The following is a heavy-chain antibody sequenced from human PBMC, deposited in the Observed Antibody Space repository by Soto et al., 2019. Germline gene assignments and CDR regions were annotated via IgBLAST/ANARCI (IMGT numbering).Heavy chain of an antibody. CDR2: INPNSGGT. CDR1: GYTFTGYY. J-gene: IGHJ4*02. D-gene: IGHD6-6*01. CDR3: ARGTAARPYGGGDY. Sequence: ASVKVSCKASGYTFTGYYMHWVRQAPGQGLEWMGWINPNSGGTNYAQKFQGRVTMTRDTSISTAYMELSRLRSDDTAVYYCARGTAARPYGGGDYWGQGTLVTVSS. V-gene: IGHV1-2*02.